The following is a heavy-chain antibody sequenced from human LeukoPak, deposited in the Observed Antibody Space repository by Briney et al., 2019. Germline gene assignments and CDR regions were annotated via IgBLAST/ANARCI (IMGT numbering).Heavy chain of an antibody. CDR2: ISSSGSTI. D-gene: IGHD3-22*01. CDR1: GFTFSDYY. J-gene: IGHJ4*02. CDR3: ARVDDSSGYPLDY. V-gene: IGHV3-11*04. Sequence: GGSLRLSCAASGFTFSDYYMSWIRQAPGKGLEWVSYISSSGSTIYYADSVKGRFTISRDNAKNTLYLQMNSLRAEDTAVYYCARVDDSSGYPLDYWGQGTLVTVSS.